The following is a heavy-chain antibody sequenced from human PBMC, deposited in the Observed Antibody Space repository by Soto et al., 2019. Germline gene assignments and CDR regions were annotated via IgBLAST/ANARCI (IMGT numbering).Heavy chain of an antibody. CDR2: IYIDNT. D-gene: IGHD1-1*01. V-gene: IGHV1-18*01. CDR3: ARDRDWNLDY. Sequence: QVQLVQSGVEVKKPGASVKVSCKASGYSFTNYGFSWVRQAPGQGLEWMGWIYIDNTKYAQMFQGRFTMTTDTSTSTVYMELRSLRSDDTAVYYCARDRDWNLDYWGQGTLVTVSS. J-gene: IGHJ4*02. CDR1: GYSFTNYG.